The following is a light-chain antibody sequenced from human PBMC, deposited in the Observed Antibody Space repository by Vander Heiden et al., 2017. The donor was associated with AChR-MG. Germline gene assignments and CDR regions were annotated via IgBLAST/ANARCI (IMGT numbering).Light chain of an antibody. Sequence: SYELTQPLPVSVALGQTARITGGGSNIGSKNVQWYQEKPGQAPVLVIYKGINRPPGIPARFSGSNSGNTATLTISRAQAGDEADYYCQGWDSRGVFGTGTKVTVL. CDR1: NIGSKN. V-gene: IGLV3-9*01. CDR2: KGI. CDR3: QGWDSRGV. J-gene: IGLJ1*01.